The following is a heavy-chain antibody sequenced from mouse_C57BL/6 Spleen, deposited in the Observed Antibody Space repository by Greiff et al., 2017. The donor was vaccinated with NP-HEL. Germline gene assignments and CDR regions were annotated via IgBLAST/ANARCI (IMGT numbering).Heavy chain of an antibody. D-gene: IGHD1-1*01. Sequence: QVQLKQSGAELVKPGASVKISCKASGYAFSSYWMNWVKQRPGKGLEWIGQIYPGDGDTNYNGKFKGKATLTADKSSSTAYMQLSSLTSEDSAVYFCARSDYDGSSSYYFDYWGQGTTLTVSS. J-gene: IGHJ2*01. CDR1: GYAFSSYW. CDR2: IYPGDGDT. V-gene: IGHV1-80*01. CDR3: ARSDYDGSSSYYFDY.